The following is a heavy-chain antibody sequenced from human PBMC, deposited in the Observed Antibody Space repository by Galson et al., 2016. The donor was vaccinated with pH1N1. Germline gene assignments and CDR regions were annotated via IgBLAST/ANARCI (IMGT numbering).Heavy chain of an antibody. CDR2: FLPVLGAS. J-gene: IGHJ4*02. V-gene: IGHV1-69*13. CDR3: ATRDYYERSGYRGHAIYFGH. Sequence: SVKVSCKASGGIFNTYGIAWVRQAPGKGLEWMGEFLPVLGASRYSQKFQGRVTIAADDSPSTVYLELNSLRSEDTAIYYCATRDYYERSGYRGHAIYFGHWGQGTLVTVSS. CDR1: GGIFNTYG. D-gene: IGHD3-22*01.